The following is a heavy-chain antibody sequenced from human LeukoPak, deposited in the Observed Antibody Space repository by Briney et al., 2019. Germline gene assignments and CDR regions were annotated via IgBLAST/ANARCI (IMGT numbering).Heavy chain of an antibody. Sequence: PGGSLRLSCAASGFTFSSYAMSWVRQAPGKGLEWVSAISGSGGSTYYADSVKGRFTISRDNSKNTLYLQMNSLRAEDTAVYYCAKDPVGYYYDSSGYLPHFDYWGQGTLVTVSS. J-gene: IGHJ4*02. D-gene: IGHD3-22*01. CDR1: GFTFSSYA. CDR3: AKDPVGYYYDSSGYLPHFDY. V-gene: IGHV3-23*01. CDR2: ISGSGGST.